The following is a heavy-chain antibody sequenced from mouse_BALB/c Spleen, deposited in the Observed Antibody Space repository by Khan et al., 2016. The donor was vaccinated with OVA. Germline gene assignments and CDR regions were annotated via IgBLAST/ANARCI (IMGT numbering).Heavy chain of an antibody. CDR1: GYSITSGYA. CDR2: IYFSGSI. V-gene: IGHV3-1*02. Sequence: EVQLQESGPDLVKPSQSLSLTCTVTGYSITSGYAWHWIRQFPGNKLEWMAYIYFSGSINYNPSLTSRISVTRATSKNQFFLQLNSVTSEDTATYYCTRDGNYMDYWGQGTSVTVSS. CDR3: TRDGNYMDY. J-gene: IGHJ4*01. D-gene: IGHD2-1*01.